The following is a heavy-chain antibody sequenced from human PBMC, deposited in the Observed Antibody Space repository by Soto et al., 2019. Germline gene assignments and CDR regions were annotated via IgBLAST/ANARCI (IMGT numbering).Heavy chain of an antibody. CDR3: AKDWRCSSTSCYEGGYYYYYMDV. CDR2: ISYDGSNK. Sequence: QVQLVESGGGVVQPGRSLRLSCAASGFTFSSYGMHWVRQAPGKGLEWVAVISYDGSNKYYADSVKGRFTISRDNSKNTLYLQMNSLRAEDTAVYYCAKDWRCSSTSCYEGGYYYYYMDVWGKGTTVTVSS. CDR1: GFTFSSYG. D-gene: IGHD2-2*01. J-gene: IGHJ6*03. V-gene: IGHV3-30*18.